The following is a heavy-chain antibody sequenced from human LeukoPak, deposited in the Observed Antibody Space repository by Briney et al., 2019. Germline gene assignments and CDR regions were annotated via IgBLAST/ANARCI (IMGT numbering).Heavy chain of an antibody. CDR2: IYSDGST. J-gene: IGHJ4*02. V-gene: IGHV3-53*01. CDR3: ARILRGIDY. D-gene: IGHD3-16*01. CDR1: GFTVSSNY. Sequence: GGSLGLSCAASGFTVSSNYMSWVRQAPGKGLEWVSVIYSDGSTHFVDSVKGRFTISRDNSKNTVYLQMNNLRAEDTAVYYCARILRGIDYWGQGTLVTVSS.